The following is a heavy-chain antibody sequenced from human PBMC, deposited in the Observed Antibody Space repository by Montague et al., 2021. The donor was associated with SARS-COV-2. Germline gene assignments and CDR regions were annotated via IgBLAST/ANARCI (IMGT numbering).Heavy chain of an antibody. CDR2: IYYSGST. V-gene: IGHV4-59*01. J-gene: IGHJ5*02. D-gene: IGHD2-8*01. CDR1: GGSISSYY. Sequence: SETLSLTCTVSGGSISSYYWSWIRQPPGKGLEWIGYIYYSGSTNHNPSLKSRVTISVDTSKNQFSLKLSSVTAADTAVYYCATQPCTNGVCENWFDPWGQGTLVTVSS. CDR3: ATQPCTNGVCENWFDP.